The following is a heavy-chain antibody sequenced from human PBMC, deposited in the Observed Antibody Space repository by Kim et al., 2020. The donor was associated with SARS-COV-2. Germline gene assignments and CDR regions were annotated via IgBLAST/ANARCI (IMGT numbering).Heavy chain of an antibody. V-gene: IGHV3-11*01. CDR1: GFTFSNYS. Sequence: GGSLRLSCAASGFTFSNYSMSWVRQAPGKGLEWVSYIRGKGSGIYYADSVNGRFTISIYNAKKSQYLQMNILRVEDTAVDECSRRSVGGGVYWG. J-gene: IGHJ4*01. CDR3: SRRSVGGGVY. CDR2: IRGKGSGI. D-gene: IGHD3-16*01.